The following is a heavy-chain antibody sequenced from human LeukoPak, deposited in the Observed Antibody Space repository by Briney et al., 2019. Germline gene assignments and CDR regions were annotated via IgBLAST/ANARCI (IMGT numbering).Heavy chain of an antibody. CDR1: GFTFSSYW. V-gene: IGHV3-7*01. CDR2: IKQDGNDK. CDR3: ATYSGSYYSFRY. J-gene: IGHJ4*02. Sequence: GGSLRLSCAASGFTFSSYWMSWVRQAPGKGLEGVANIKQDGNDKYYVDSVKGRFTISRDNAKNSLYLQMNTLRAEDTAVYYCATYSGSYYSFRYWGQGTLVTVSS. D-gene: IGHD1-26*01.